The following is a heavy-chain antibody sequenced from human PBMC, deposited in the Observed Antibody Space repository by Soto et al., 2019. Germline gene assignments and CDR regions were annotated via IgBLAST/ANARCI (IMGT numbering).Heavy chain of an antibody. CDR2: ISGDGVT. Sequence: GGSLRLSCAASGFTFSTYAMSWVHQVPGKGLLWLSAISGDGVTWYIDSVKGRFTISRDNSRNTASLQMTSLRAEDTALYYCARDRSYPRDTFDIWGQGTMVTVSS. D-gene: IGHD5-18*01. CDR3: ARDRSYPRDTFDI. V-gene: IGHV3-23*01. J-gene: IGHJ3*02. CDR1: GFTFSTYA.